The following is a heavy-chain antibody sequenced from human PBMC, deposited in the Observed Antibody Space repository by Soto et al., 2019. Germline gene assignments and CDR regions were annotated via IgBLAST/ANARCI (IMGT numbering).Heavy chain of an antibody. CDR1: GDSVSSNPAS. CDR3: AKGDNLGPKTGYAFDP. CDR2: TYSRSKWYN. D-gene: IGHD5-12*01. Sequence: SQTLSLTCAISGDSVSSNPASLNWVRQSPSRGLEWLGRTYSRSKWYNDYAVSVKSRIIINPDTSKNQFSLQLNSVTHEDTAVYYCAKGDNLGPKTGYAFDPWGQGILVTVSS. V-gene: IGHV6-1*01. J-gene: IGHJ5*02.